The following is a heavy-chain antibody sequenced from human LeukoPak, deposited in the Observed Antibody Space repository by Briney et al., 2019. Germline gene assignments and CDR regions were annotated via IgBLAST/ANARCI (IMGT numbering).Heavy chain of an antibody. CDR1: GGSISSGSYY. V-gene: IGHV4-61*02. D-gene: IGHD6-19*01. J-gene: IGHJ1*01. Sequence: SQTLSLTCTVSGGSISSGSYYWSWIRQPAGKGLEWIGRIYTSGSTNYNPSLKSRVTISVDTSKNQFSLKLSSVTAADTAVYYCARWEWLEYFQHWGQGTLVTVSS. CDR2: IYTSGST. CDR3: ARWEWLEYFQH.